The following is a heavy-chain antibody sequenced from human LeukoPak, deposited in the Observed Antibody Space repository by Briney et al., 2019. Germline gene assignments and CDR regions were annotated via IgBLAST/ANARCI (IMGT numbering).Heavy chain of an antibody. Sequence: SETLSLTCTVSGGSISSYYWSWIRQPPGKGLEWIGYIYYSGSTNYNPSLKSRVTISVDTSKNQFSLKLSSVTAADAAVYYCARAVQGSGSGSFYYYYYMDVWGKGTTVTVSS. V-gene: IGHV4-59*01. CDR2: IYYSGST. J-gene: IGHJ6*03. D-gene: IGHD3-10*01. CDR3: ARAVQGSGSGSFYYYYYMDV. CDR1: GGSISSYY.